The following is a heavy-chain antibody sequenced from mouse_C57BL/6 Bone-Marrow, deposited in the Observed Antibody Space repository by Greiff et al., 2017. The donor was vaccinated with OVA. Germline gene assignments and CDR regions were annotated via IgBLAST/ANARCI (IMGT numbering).Heavy chain of an antibody. CDR2: IWSGGST. V-gene: IGHV2-2*01. Sequence: VQLQESGPGLVQPSQSLSITCTVSGFSLTSYGVHWVRQSPGKGLEWLGVIWSGGSTDYNAAFISRLSISKDNSKSQVFLKMNSLQADDTAIYYCARKGGLRRGYAMDYWGQGTSVTVSS. CDR3: ARKGGLRRGYAMDY. D-gene: IGHD2-4*01. J-gene: IGHJ4*01. CDR1: GFSLTSYG.